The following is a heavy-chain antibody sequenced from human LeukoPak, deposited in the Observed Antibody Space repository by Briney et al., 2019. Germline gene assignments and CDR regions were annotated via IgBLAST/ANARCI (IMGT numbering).Heavy chain of an antibody. J-gene: IGHJ3*01. D-gene: IGHD3-10*01. CDR2: ISGSGGST. CDR1: GFTFSSYA. V-gene: IGHV3-23*01. Sequence: GGSLRLSCAASGFTFSSYAMSWVRQAPGKGLEWVSAISGSGGSTYYADSVKGRFTISRDNSKNTLYLQMNSLRAEDTAVYYCTTDAVLLWFGERDFDYWGQGTMVTVSS. CDR3: TTDAVLLWFGERDFDY.